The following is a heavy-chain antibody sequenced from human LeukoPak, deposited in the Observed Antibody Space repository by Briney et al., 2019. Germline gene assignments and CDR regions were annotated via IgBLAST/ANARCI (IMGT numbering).Heavy chain of an antibody. D-gene: IGHD3-10*01. V-gene: IGHV4-39*07. Sequence: SETLSLTCTVSGGSISTTAYYWGWIRQPPGKGLEWIGSVFYTGNTFYNPSLQSRVTISVDTSKNQFSLKLSSVTAADTAVYYCARASSGPHYGSGVRVFDYWGQGTLVTVSS. CDR2: VFYTGNT. CDR1: GGSISTTAYY. CDR3: ARASSGPHYGSGVRVFDY. J-gene: IGHJ4*02.